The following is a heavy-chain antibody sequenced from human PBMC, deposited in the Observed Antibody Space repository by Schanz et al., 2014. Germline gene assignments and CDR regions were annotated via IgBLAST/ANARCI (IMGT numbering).Heavy chain of an antibody. CDR2: MSPYSGNT. CDR1: GFTFTTYD. CDR3: ANWGGRTSDY. Sequence: QVQLVPSGAAVKKPGASVKVSCKASGFTFTTYDINWVRQAAGQGLEWVGWMSPYSGNTGYAQKFQGRVTMTRNTSISTAYMELSSLRSEDTAVYYCANWGGRTSDYWGQGTLVTVSS. V-gene: IGHV1-8*01. D-gene: IGHD2-21*01. J-gene: IGHJ4*02.